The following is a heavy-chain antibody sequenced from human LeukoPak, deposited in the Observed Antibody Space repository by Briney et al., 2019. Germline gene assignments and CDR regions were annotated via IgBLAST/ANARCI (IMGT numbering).Heavy chain of an antibody. D-gene: IGHD6-6*01. CDR1: AGSISSGGYY. J-gene: IGHJ4*02. CDR3: ARGSSSWPFDY. CDR2: IYYSGST. Sequence: SETLSLTCTVSAGSISSGGYYWSWIRQHPGKGLEWIGYIYYSGSTYYNPSLKSRVTISVDTSKNQFSLKLSSVTAADTAVYYCARGSSSWPFDYWGQGTLVTVSS. V-gene: IGHV4-31*03.